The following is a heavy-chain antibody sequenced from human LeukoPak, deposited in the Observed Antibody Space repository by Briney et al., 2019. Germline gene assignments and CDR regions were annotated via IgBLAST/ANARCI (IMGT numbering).Heavy chain of an antibody. J-gene: IGHJ4*02. CDR3: ARGKRIAARSYYFDY. Sequence: SETLSLTCAVYGGSFSGYYWSWIRQPPGKGLEWIGEINHSGSTNYNPSFKSRVTISVDTSKNQFSLKLSSVTAADTAVNYCARGKRIAARSYYFDYWGQGTLVTVSS. CDR1: GGSFSGYY. CDR2: INHSGST. D-gene: IGHD6-6*01. V-gene: IGHV4-34*01.